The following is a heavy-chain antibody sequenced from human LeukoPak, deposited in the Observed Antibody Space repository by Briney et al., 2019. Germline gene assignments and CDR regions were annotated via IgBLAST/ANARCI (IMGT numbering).Heavy chain of an antibody. Sequence: GGSLSLFCAASGFTICPFAMLGARQGPGGGLEWDSVNKADGKGTFYADSVRCRFTTSRDNSKNSLYLQMNSLTSEDTALYYCATWAFYHNLDGRGQGTTVIVSS. CDR1: GFTICPFA. V-gene: IGHV3-43*02. D-gene: IGHD2/OR15-2a*01. J-gene: IGHJ6*02. CDR3: ATWAFYHNLDG. CDR2: NKADGKGT.